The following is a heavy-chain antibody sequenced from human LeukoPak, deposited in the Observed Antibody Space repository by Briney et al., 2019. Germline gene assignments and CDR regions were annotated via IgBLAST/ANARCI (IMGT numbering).Heavy chain of an antibody. J-gene: IGHJ5*02. CDR2: MYSSGST. CDR3: ARAYSSSWYYNWFDP. V-gene: IGHV4-39*07. Sequence: SSETLSLTCTVSGGSIISSTYYWGWIRQPPGKGLEWIGSMYSSGSTYYNPSLKSRVTISVDTSKNQFSLKLRSVTAADTAMYYCARAYSSSWYYNWFDPWGQGTLVTVSS. CDR1: GGSIISSTYY. D-gene: IGHD6-13*01.